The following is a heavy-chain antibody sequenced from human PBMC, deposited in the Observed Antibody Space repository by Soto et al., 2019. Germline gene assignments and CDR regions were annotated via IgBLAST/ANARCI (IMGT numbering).Heavy chain of an antibody. Sequence: QVQLQESGPGLVKPSGTLSLTCAVSGGSISSSNWWSWVRQPPGKGLEWIGEIYHSGSTNYNPSLKRRVTISVDKSKNQFSLKLSSVTAADTAVYYCARDPGRITIFGVVKYYYGMDVWGQGTTVTVSS. J-gene: IGHJ6*02. D-gene: IGHD3-3*01. V-gene: IGHV4-4*02. CDR2: IYHSGST. CDR1: GGSISSSNW. CDR3: ARDPGRITIFGVVKYYYGMDV.